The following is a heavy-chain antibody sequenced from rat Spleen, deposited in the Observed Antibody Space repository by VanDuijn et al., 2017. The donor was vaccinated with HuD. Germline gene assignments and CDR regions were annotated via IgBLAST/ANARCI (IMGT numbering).Heavy chain of an antibody. V-gene: IGHV5-31*01. J-gene: IGHJ2*01. Sequence: EVQLVESGGGLEQPGRSLKLSCVASGFTFNNYWMTWIRQAPGKGLEWVASITDTGSYTYYPESVRGRFTISRDNAKSTLYLQMNSLSSEDTATYYCSSDNFDYWGQGVMVTVFS. CDR1: GFTFNNYW. CDR2: ITDTGSYT. CDR3: SSDNFDY.